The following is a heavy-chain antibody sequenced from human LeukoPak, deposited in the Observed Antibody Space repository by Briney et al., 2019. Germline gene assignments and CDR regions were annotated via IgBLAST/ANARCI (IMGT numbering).Heavy chain of an antibody. D-gene: IGHD2-2*01. CDR1: GFTFRRFW. J-gene: IGHJ4*02. Sequence: RAGGSLRLSCAASGFTFRRFWMTWVRQAPGKGLEWVANIKEDGSGKYYVDSVKGRFTISKDNAKNSVFLQMNSLRVEETAIYFCARDASRGFDYWGQGTLVTVSS. CDR2: IKEDGSGK. CDR3: ARDASRGFDY. V-gene: IGHV3-7*01.